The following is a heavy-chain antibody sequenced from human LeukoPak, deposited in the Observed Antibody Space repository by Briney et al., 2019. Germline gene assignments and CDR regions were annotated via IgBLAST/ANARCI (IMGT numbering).Heavy chain of an antibody. J-gene: IGHJ6*02. V-gene: IGHV4-59*02. CDR2: IYYTGDT. CDR1: GGSVNSYY. D-gene: IGHD3-10*01. Sequence: SETLSLTCTVSGGSVNSYYWSWVRQPPGKGLEWIGCIYYTGDTTYNPSLKSRVTISVDTSKNQFSLKLSSVTAADTAVYYCARAGDYYGSGSYYPPYYYGMDVWGQGTTVTVSS. CDR3: ARAGDYYGSGSYYPPYYYGMDV.